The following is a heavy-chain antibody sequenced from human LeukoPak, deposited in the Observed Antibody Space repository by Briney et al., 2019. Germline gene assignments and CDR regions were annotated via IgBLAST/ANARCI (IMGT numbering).Heavy chain of an antibody. J-gene: IGHJ4*02. CDR3: ATDSSSWYFDS. CDR2: ISWNSGSI. D-gene: IGHD6-13*01. CDR1: GFTFDDYA. Sequence: GGSLRLSCAASGFTFDDYAMHWVRQAPGKGLEWVSGISWNSGSIGYADSVKGRFTISRDNSRNTLYLQMNSLRAEDTAVYYCATDSSSWYFDSWGQGTLVTVSS. V-gene: IGHV3-9*01.